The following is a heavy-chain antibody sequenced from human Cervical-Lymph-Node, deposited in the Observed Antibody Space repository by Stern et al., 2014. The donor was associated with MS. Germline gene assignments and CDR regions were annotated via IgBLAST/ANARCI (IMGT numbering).Heavy chain of an antibody. D-gene: IGHD4-23*01. CDR1: GFPFNTAW. CDR2: IKSKKDGETT. V-gene: IGHV3-15*01. Sequence: VQLGQSGGDLVKPGGSLRLSCVASGFPFNTAWMSWVRQVPGRGLEWVGRIKSKKDGETTDYAAPGIGRFTISRDDSKNTLYLQMNSLKTEDTALYYCARGGGVNDYWGQGTLVAVSS. J-gene: IGHJ4*02. CDR3: ARGGGVNDY.